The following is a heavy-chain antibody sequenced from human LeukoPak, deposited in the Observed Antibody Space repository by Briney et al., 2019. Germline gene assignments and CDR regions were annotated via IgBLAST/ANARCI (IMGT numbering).Heavy chain of an antibody. J-gene: IGHJ3*02. D-gene: IGHD6-13*01. CDR2: ISFDASNT. Sequence: PGGSLRLSCAASGFTFNVYGMHWVRQAPGKGLEWLAFISFDASNTYYADSMKGRFTISRDNSKYTVNLQMSSLSAEDTAVYYCARELHIAAAGPDAFDIWGQGTMVTVSS. CDR1: GFTFNVYG. CDR3: ARELHIAAAGPDAFDI. V-gene: IGHV3-30*03.